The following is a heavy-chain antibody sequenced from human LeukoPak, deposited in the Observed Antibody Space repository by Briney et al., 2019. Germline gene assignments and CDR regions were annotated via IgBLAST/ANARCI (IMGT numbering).Heavy chain of an antibody. CDR3: AQGYSSGWFPY. CDR2: ISLNGDTT. J-gene: IGHJ4*02. V-gene: IGHV3-23*01. Sequence: GGSLRLSCAVSGFSVTSYGMSWVRQAPGKGREWSSAISLNGDTTYYADSVKGRFIISRDNSENKLYLQMNSLRTEDTAVYYCAQGYSSGWFPYWGQGSLVSVSS. CDR1: GFSVTSYG. D-gene: IGHD6-19*01.